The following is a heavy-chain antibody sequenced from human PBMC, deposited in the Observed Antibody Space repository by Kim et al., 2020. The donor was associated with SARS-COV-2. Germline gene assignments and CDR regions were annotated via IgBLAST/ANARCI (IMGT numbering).Heavy chain of an antibody. CDR2: ISGSGGST. CDR3: AKFPIYYYDSSGYSDY. J-gene: IGHJ4*02. V-gene: IGHV3-23*01. CDR1: GFTFSSYA. D-gene: IGHD3-22*01. Sequence: GGSLRLSCAASGFTFSSYAMSWVRQAPGKGLEWVSAISGSGGSTYYADPVKGRFTISRDNSKNTLYLQMNSLGAEDTAVYYCAKFPIYYYDSSGYSDYWGQGTLVTVSS.